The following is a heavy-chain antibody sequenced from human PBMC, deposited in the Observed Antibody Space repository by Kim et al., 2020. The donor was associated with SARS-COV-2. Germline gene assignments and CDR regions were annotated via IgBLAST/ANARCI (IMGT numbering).Heavy chain of an antibody. Sequence: ASVKVSCKASGYTFTSYAMHWVRQAPGQRLEWMGWINAGNGNTKYSQKFQGRVTITRDTSASTAYMELSSLRSEDTAVYYCARDPSLSYDSSGYRWGQGTLVTVSS. CDR1: GYTFTSYA. D-gene: IGHD3-22*01. CDR2: INAGNGNT. V-gene: IGHV1-3*01. J-gene: IGHJ5*02. CDR3: ARDPSLSYDSSGYR.